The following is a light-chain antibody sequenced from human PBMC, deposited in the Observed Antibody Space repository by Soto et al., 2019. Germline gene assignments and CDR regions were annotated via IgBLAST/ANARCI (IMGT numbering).Light chain of an antibody. CDR1: SSDVGGYNY. V-gene: IGLV2-14*03. Sequence: SDRTNPASGKRFHVDSSRISRTKTSSDVGGYNYVSWYQQHPGKAPRLLIYDVTNRPSGVSNRFSGSKSGNTASLTISGLQAEDEADYYCSSYRRGSTYVFGTGTKVTVL. J-gene: IGLJ1*01. CDR3: SSYRRGSTYV. CDR2: DVT.